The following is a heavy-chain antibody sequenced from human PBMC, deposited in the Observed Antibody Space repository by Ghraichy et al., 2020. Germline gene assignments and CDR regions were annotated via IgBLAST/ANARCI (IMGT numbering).Heavy chain of an antibody. CDR1: GFTFSSYW. Sequence: GGSLRLSCVASGFTFSSYWMSWVRQAPGKGLEWVANIKQDGSKIYYVDSLKGRFIISRDNAKNSLYLQMNSLRAEDTAVYYCARDQGDFAMALYYYGMDVWGQGTTVTVSS. D-gene: IGHD3-16*01. J-gene: IGHJ6*02. V-gene: IGHV3-7*01. CDR2: IKQDGSKI. CDR3: ARDQGDFAMALYYYGMDV.